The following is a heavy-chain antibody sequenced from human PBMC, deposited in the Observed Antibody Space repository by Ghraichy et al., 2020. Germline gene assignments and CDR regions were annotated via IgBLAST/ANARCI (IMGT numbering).Heavy chain of an antibody. D-gene: IGHD6-13*01. Sequence: GGSLRLSCAASGFTFSSYAMSWVRQAPGKGLEWVSAISGSGGSTYYADSVKGRFTISRDNSKNTLYLQMNSLRAEDTAVYYCAKDRGGFGSGSSSWYQEEARFDYWGQGTLVTVSS. V-gene: IGHV3-23*01. CDR3: AKDRGGFGSGSSSWYQEEARFDY. CDR2: ISGSGGST. CDR1: GFTFSSYA. J-gene: IGHJ4*02.